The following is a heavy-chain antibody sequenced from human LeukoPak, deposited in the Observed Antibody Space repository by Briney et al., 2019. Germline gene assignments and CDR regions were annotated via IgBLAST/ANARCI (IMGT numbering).Heavy chain of an antibody. CDR3: ASGIYDSSGFPNWFDP. D-gene: IGHD3-22*01. CDR1: SGSISSSSYY. J-gene: IGHJ5*02. V-gene: IGHV4-39*01. Sequence: TSETLSLTCTVSSGSISSSSYYWGWIRQPPGKGLEWIGRIYYSGSTYYNPSLKSRVTISVDTSKNQFSLKLSSVTAADTAVYYCASGIYDSSGFPNWFDPWGQGTLVTVSS. CDR2: IYYSGST.